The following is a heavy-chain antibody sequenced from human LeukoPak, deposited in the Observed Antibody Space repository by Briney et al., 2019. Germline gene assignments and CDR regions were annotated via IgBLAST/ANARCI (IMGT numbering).Heavy chain of an antibody. CDR2: IYYSGST. CDR3: ARVRGSGSTKFDY. V-gene: IGHV4-59*01. J-gene: IGHJ4*02. Sequence: PSETLSLTCTVSGGSISSYYWSWIRQPPGKGLEWIGYIYYSGSTNYNPSLKSRVTISVDTSKSQFSLKLSSVTAADTAVYYCARVRGSGSTKFDYWGQGTLVTVSS. D-gene: IGHD3-10*01. CDR1: GGSISSYY.